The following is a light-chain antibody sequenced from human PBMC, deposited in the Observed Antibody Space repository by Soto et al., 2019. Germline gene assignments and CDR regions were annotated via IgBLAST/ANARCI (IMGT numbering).Light chain of an antibody. V-gene: IGKV1-39*01. CDR3: QQTYTTLSLT. Sequence: DIQMTQSPSSLSASVGDRVTITCRASESISRHLNWYQQKPGKAPKLLIYTASSLQNGVPSRFRGGGSGTDFTLTNSNLQPEDFATYYCQQTYTTLSLTFGQGTRLGIK. CDR1: ESISRH. J-gene: IGKJ5*01. CDR2: TAS.